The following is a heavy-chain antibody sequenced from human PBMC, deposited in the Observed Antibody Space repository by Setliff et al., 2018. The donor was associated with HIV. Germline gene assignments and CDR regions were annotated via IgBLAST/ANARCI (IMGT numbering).Heavy chain of an antibody. CDR2: IHTSGNT. CDR3: ARDLSGYSYGSYYYYMDV. J-gene: IGHJ6*03. CDR1: GGSIRIYY. D-gene: IGHD5-18*01. Sequence: SETLSLTCTVSGGSIRIYYWNWIRQPAGKGLEWIGRIHTSGNTNYNPSLKSRVTMSVDTSKNHFSLKLSSVTAADTAVYYCARDLSGYSYGSYYYYMDVWGKGTTVT. V-gene: IGHV4-4*07.